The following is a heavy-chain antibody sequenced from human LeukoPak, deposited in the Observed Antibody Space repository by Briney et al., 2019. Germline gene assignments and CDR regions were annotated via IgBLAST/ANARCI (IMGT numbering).Heavy chain of an antibody. Sequence: PGGSLRLSCAGSAFIFSGHWMNWVRQTPGKGLEWVASIKEDGSERQYVDSVKGRFSISRDNTKGSLFLQLNSLRAEDTAVYYCARVPLSDASGRYYSHWGQGTLVTVSS. CDR1: AFIFSGHW. D-gene: IGHD3-10*01. V-gene: IGHV3-7*03. J-gene: IGHJ1*01. CDR2: IKEDGSER. CDR3: ARVPLSDASGRYYSH.